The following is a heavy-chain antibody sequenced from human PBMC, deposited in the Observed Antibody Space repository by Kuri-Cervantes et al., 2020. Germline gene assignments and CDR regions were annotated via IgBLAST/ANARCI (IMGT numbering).Heavy chain of an antibody. D-gene: IGHD3-22*01. CDR1: GFTFSNAW. Sequence: GGSLRLSCAASGFTFSNAWMSWVRQAPGKGLEWVGRIKSKTDGGTRDYAAPVKGRFTISRDDSKNTLYLQMNSLKTEDTAVYYCTRPRLIDYYDSSGNEVHAFDIWGQGTMVTVSS. V-gene: IGHV3-15*01. J-gene: IGHJ3*02. CDR3: TRPRLIDYYDSSGNEVHAFDI. CDR2: IKSKTDGGTR.